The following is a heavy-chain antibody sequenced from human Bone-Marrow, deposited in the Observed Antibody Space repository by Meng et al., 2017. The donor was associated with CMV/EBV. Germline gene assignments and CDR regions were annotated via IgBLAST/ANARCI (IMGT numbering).Heavy chain of an antibody. V-gene: IGHV1-69*05. Sequence: SVKVSCKASGCTFSSYAISWVRQAPGQGLEWMGGVIPIFGTAHYAQKFQGRVTITTDESTSTADMELSSLRTGDTAVYYCASHSGSYYDLDFWGQGTLVTVPS. J-gene: IGHJ4*02. D-gene: IGHD1-26*01. CDR3: ASHSGSYYDLDF. CDR2: VIPIFGTA. CDR1: GCTFSSYA.